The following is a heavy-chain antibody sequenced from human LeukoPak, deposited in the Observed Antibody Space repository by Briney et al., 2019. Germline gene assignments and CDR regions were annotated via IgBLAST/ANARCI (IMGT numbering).Heavy chain of an antibody. CDR3: ARLQWEPPDY. D-gene: IGHD1-26*01. CDR2: IKQDGSEK. V-gene: IGHV3-7*03. Sequence: QPGESLRLSCAASGLSISNSWMSWFRLAPGKGPEWVANIKQDGSEKYHVDSVKGRFTVSRDNANNLLYLQMNSLRVEDTAVYYCARLQWEPPDYWGQETLVIVSS. J-gene: IGHJ4*02. CDR1: GLSISNSW.